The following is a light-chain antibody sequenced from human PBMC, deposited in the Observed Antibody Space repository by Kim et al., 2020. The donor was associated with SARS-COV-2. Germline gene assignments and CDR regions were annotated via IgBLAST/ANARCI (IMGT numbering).Light chain of an antibody. Sequence: SGAVSPGQTTTITCSGEKLGNKYVSWYHQRPGQSPMLVVFQDDKRPSGISERFSGSNSGNTATLTISGTQALDEGEYFCQAWDSVDFGGGTQLTVL. V-gene: IGLV3-1*01. CDR3: QAWDSVD. CDR1: KLGNKY. J-gene: IGLJ2*01. CDR2: QDD.